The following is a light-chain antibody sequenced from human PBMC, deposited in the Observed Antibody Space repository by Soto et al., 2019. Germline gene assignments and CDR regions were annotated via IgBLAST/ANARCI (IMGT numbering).Light chain of an antibody. CDR1: SSNIGSRT. CDR3: AAWDDSLHVI. V-gene: IGLV1-44*01. CDR2: NDN. Sequence: QYALTQPPSASATPGQRVTISCSGSSSNIGSRTVNWYQQLPGSAPKLLVYNDNQRPSGDPDRFSGSKSGASASLAISGLQSEDEADYYCAAWDDSLHVIFGGGTKVTVL. J-gene: IGLJ2*01.